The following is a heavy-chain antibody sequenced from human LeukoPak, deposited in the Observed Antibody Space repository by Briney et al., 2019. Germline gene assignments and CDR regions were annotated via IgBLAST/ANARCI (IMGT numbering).Heavy chain of an antibody. J-gene: IGHJ4*02. Sequence: SETLSLTCTVSGGSISSSNYYWGWIRQPPGKGLEWIGNIFYSGSTYYSPSLRSRVTISLDTSRNQFSLKLNSVTAADTAVYYCARAPSGVSFDYWGQGTLVTVSS. CDR2: IFYSGST. D-gene: IGHD1-26*01. V-gene: IGHV4-39*07. CDR1: GGSISSSNYY. CDR3: ARAPSGVSFDY.